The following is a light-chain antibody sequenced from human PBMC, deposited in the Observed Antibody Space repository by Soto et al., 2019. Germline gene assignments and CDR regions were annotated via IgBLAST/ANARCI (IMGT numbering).Light chain of an antibody. CDR3: QKYNSAPLT. V-gene: IGKV1-27*01. J-gene: IGKJ4*01. CDR2: ATS. Sequence: DVQMTQSPSSLSAFVGDRVTITCRASQGIAPYLAWFQQKPGKVPKLLIYATSTLQSGVPSRFSGSGSGTDFTLTISSLPPEDAATYYCQKYNSAPLTFGGGTTVEIK. CDR1: QGIAPY.